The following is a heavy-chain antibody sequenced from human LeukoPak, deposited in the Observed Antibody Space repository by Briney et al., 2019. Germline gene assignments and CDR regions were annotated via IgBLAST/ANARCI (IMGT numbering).Heavy chain of an antibody. CDR2: IYYSGSA. V-gene: IGHV4-59*01. D-gene: IGHD1-26*01. J-gene: IGHJ4*02. CDR1: GGSFSGYY. Sequence: PSETLSLTCAVYGGSFSGYYWSWIRQPPGKGLEWIGYIYYSGSANYNPSLKSRVTISVDTSKNQFSLKLSSVTAADTAVYYCARASGSYFAFDYWGQGTLVTVSS. CDR3: ARASGSYFAFDY.